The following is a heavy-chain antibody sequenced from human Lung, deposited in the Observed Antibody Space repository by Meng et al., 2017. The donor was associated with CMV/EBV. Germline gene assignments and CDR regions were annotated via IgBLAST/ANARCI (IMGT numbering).Heavy chain of an antibody. J-gene: IGHJ6*02. Sequence: GGSLRLXXAASGFTFSSYAMSWVRQAPGKGLEWVSVIYSGGSSTYYADSVKGRFTISRDNSKNTLYLQMNSLRAEDTAVYYCAKPIQGTYVMDVCGQGATVTVSS. CDR2: IYSGGSST. CDR1: GFTFSSYA. CDR3: AKPIQGTYVMDV. V-gene: IGHV3-23*03. D-gene: IGHD2-2*02.